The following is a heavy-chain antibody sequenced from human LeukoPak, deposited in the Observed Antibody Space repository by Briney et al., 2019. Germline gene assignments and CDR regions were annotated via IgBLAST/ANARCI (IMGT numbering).Heavy chain of an antibody. Sequence: EASVKVSCKASGYTFTGYYMHWVRQAPGQGLEWMGWINPNSGGTNYAQKFQGRVTMTRDTSISTAYMELSRLRSDDTAAYYCARDPNYYGSGSSFDPWGQGTLVTVSS. CDR1: GYTFTGYY. J-gene: IGHJ5*02. D-gene: IGHD3-10*01. CDR3: ARDPNYYGSGSSFDP. V-gene: IGHV1-2*02. CDR2: INPNSGGT.